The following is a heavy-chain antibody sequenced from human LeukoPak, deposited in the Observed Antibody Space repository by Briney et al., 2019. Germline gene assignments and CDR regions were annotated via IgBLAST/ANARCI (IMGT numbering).Heavy chain of an antibody. D-gene: IGHD2-2*01. CDR2: ITGSGFST. V-gene: IGHV3-23*01. J-gene: IGHJ6*03. CDR3: ARAAYCSSTSCYYYYYMDV. Sequence: PGGSLRLSCAASGFTFSNYAMTWVRQAPGKGLEWVSTITGSGFSTYYADSVKGRFTISRDNAKNSLYLQMNSLRAEDTAVYYCARAAYCSSTSCYYYYYMDVWGKGTTVTVSS. CDR1: GFTFSNYA.